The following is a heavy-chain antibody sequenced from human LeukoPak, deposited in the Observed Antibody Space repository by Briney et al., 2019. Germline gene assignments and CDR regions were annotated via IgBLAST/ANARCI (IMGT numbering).Heavy chain of an antibody. J-gene: IGHJ6*02. CDR2: IGDSGGST. Sequence: GGSLRLSCAASVFTFSSYVMSCVRQAPGERLGWGSAIGDSGGSTYYADSVKGRFTISRDNSKNTLYLQMSSLRAEDTALYYCAKFFYPYYYGMDVWGQGTPVTVSS. D-gene: IGHD2/OR15-2a*01. CDR3: AKFFYPYYYGMDV. CDR1: VFTFSSYV. V-gene: IGHV3-23*01.